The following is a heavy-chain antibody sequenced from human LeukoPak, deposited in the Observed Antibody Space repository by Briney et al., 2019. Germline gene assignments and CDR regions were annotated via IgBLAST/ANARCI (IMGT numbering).Heavy chain of an antibody. CDR3: ARQRDLQQLAPFDY. CDR1: GGSISSYY. CDR2: IYRTGST. Sequence: SETLSLACNVSGGSISSYYWSWIRQPPGKGLEWIGYIYRTGSTNYNPSLKSRVTISADTSKSQFSLSLSSVTAADTAVYYCARQRDLQQLAPFDYWGQGTLVTVSS. D-gene: IGHD6-13*01. J-gene: IGHJ4*02. V-gene: IGHV4-59*08.